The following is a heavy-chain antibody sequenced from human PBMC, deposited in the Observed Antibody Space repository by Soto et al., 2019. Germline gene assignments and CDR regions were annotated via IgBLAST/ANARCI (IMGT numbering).Heavy chain of an antibody. Sequence: QVQLVQSGAEVKKPGSSVKVSCKASGGTFSSLAISWVRQAPGQGLEWMGGLVPVFGTAKYAQKFQDRVTITADKSTSTSYMELGSLRSEDTAVYYCARSPGVFDYWGQGTLVTVSS. CDR3: ARSPGVFDY. J-gene: IGHJ4*02. CDR1: GGTFSSLA. V-gene: IGHV1-69*06. CDR2: LVPVFGTA. D-gene: IGHD2-15*01.